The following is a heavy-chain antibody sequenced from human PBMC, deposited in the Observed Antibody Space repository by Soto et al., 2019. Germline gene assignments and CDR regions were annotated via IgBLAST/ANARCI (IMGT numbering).Heavy chain of an antibody. J-gene: IGHJ4*02. CDR2: FDPEDGET. CDR1: GYTLTELS. D-gene: IGHD2-21*01. Sequence: ASVKVSCKVSGYTLTELSMHWWRQAPGKGLEWMGGFDPEDGETIYAQKFQGRVTMTEDTSTDTAYMELSSLRSEDTAVYYCATARPVSPEVNSPLFDYWGQGTLVTVSS. CDR3: ATARPVSPEVNSPLFDY. V-gene: IGHV1-24*01.